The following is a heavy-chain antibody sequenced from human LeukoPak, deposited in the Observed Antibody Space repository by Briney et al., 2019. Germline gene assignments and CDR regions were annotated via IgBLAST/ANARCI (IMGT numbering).Heavy chain of an antibody. V-gene: IGHV1-69*13. Sequence: ASVKVSCKASGGTFSSYAISWVRQAPGQGLEWMGGIIPIFGTANYAQKFQGRVTITADESTSTAYMELSSLRSEDTAVYYCARDVVADPYNWFDPWGQGTLVTVSS. CDR3: ARDVVADPYNWFDP. D-gene: IGHD2-2*01. J-gene: IGHJ5*02. CDR2: IIPIFGTA. CDR1: GGTFSSYA.